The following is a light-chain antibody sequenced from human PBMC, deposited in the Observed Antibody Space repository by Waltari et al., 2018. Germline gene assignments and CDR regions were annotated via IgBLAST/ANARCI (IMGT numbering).Light chain of an antibody. CDR2: GAS. CDR3: QHKVRLPAT. V-gene: IGKV3-11*01. J-gene: IGKJ1*01. Sequence: SCRASQGRSSAVALYQQKPGQARSLVSLGASNRGTGSPDRFSGSGSETDFSLTSSRLEPEDFAVYYWQHKVRLPATFGRGTKVDIK. CDR1: QGRSSA.